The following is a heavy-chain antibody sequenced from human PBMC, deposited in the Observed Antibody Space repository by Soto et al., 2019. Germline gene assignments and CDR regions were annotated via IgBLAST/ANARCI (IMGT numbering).Heavy chain of an antibody. D-gene: IGHD2-15*01. CDR3: ASPVVVAATRYYYYYGMDV. V-gene: IGHV4-34*01. J-gene: IGHJ6*02. CDR2: INHSGST. Sequence: QVQLQQWGAGLLKPSETLSLTCAVYGGSFSGYYWSWIRQPPGKGLEWIGEINHSGSTNYNPSLKSRVTISVDTSKNQFSLKLSSVTAADTAVYYCASPVVVAATRYYYYYGMDVWGQGTTVTVSS. CDR1: GGSFSGYY.